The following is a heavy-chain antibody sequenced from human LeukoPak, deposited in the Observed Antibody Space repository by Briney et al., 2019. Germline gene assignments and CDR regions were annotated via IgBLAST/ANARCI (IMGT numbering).Heavy chain of an antibody. Sequence: GGSLRLSCAASGFTVSSNYMSWVRQAPGKGLERVSVIYSGGSTYYADSVKGRFTISRDNSKNTLYLQMNSLRAEDMAVYYCARDSRNYGMDVWGQGTTVTVSS. CDR1: GFTVSSNY. J-gene: IGHJ6*02. D-gene: IGHD3-22*01. CDR2: IYSGGST. V-gene: IGHV3-66*02. CDR3: ARDSRNYGMDV.